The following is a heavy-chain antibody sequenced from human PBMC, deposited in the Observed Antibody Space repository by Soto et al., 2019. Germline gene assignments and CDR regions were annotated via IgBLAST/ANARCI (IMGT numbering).Heavy chain of an antibody. J-gene: IGHJ4*02. CDR1: FTFSSYA. CDR2: ISYDGSNK. CDR3: ARGMELALG. V-gene: IGHV3-30-3*01. Sequence: FTFSSYAMHWVRQAPGKGLEWVAVISYDGSNKYYADSVKGRFTISRDNSKNTLYLQMNSLRAEDTAVYYCARGMELALGWGQGTLVTVSS. D-gene: IGHD1-26*01.